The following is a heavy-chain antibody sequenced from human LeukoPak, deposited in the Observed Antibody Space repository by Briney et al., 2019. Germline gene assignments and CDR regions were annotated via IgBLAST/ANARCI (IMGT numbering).Heavy chain of an antibody. J-gene: IGHJ3*02. CDR3: AREDCSSTSCYSDAFDI. CDR2: IYTSGST. V-gene: IGHV4-4*07. CDR1: GGSISSYY. Sequence: SETLSLTCTVSGGSISSYYWSWIRQPPGKGLEWIGRIYTSGSTNYNPSLKSRVTMSVDTSKNQFSLKLSSVTAADTAVYYCAREDCSSTSCYSDAFDIWGQGTMVTVSS. D-gene: IGHD2-2*01.